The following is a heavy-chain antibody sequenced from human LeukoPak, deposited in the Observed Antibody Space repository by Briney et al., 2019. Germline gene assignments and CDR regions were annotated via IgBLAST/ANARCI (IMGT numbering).Heavy chain of an antibody. CDR3: ARDRGLRATAGTRIDF. V-gene: IGHV1-69*05. Sequence: SVKVSCKASGGTFSSYAISWVRQAPGQGLEWMGGIIPIFGTANYAQKFQGRVTMTTDTSSTTAYMELRSLRSDDTALYYCARDRGLRATAGTRIDFWGQGTLVTVSS. CDR2: IIPIFGTA. CDR1: GGTFSSYA. D-gene: IGHD6-13*01. J-gene: IGHJ4*02.